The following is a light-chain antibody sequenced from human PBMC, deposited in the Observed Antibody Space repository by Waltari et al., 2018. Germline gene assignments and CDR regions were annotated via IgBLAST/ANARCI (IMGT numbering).Light chain of an antibody. CDR1: SSIIGSDN. CDR2: STN. CDR3: AAWDGSQFARV. J-gene: IGLJ3*02. V-gene: IGLV1-44*01. Sequence: QSVLTQPPSASGTPGQRVIIPCSGSSSIIGSDNVNWYQQHPGPAPRLPIYSTNQRPSGVPDRFSGSKSGTSAFLAISGLQSEDESDYYCAAWDGSQFARVFGGGTKLSVL.